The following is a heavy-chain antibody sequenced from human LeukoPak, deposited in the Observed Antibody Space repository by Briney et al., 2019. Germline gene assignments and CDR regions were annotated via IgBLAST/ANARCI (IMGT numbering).Heavy chain of an antibody. D-gene: IGHD6-13*01. CDR1: GFTFSSFA. V-gene: IGHV3-23*01. Sequence: GGSLRLSCAASGFTFSSFAMNWVRQAPGKGLEWVSTMSGDATSTYYADSVKGRFTISRDNSKNTPYLQMNSLRAEDTAVYYCAKRTSGSSWYSSDYWGQGTLVTVSS. CDR2: MSGDATST. J-gene: IGHJ4*02. CDR3: AKRTSGSSWYSSDY.